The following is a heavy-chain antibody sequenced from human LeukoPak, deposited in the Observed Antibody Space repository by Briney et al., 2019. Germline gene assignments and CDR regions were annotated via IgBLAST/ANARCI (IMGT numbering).Heavy chain of an antibody. D-gene: IGHD3-3*01. Sequence: KPGGSLRLSCAASGFTFSDYYMTWIRQAPGKGLEWVSYISSSGSTIYYADSVKGRFTISRDNAKNSLYLQMNSLRAEDTAVYYCAREKGLTTPYDAFDIWGQGTMVTVSS. V-gene: IGHV3-11*01. J-gene: IGHJ3*02. CDR1: GFTFSDYY. CDR3: AREKGLTTPYDAFDI. CDR2: ISSSGSTI.